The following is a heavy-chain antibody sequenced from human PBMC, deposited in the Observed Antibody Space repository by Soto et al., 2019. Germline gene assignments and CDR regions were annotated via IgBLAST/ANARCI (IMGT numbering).Heavy chain of an antibody. Sequence: ASVKVSCKASGYTFTSYGITWVRQAPGQGLEWMGWINAYNGNTNYAQKLQGRVTLTTDTSTSTAYMELRSLTSDDTAVYYCARISFCSAGNCYAFDPWGQGTLVTVSS. CDR2: INAYNGNT. J-gene: IGHJ5*02. D-gene: IGHD2-15*01. CDR3: ARISFCSAGNCYAFDP. CDR1: GYTFTSYG. V-gene: IGHV1-18*01.